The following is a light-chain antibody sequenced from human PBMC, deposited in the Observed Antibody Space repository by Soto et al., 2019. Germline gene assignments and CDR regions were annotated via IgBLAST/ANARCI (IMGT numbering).Light chain of an antibody. CDR3: PQYNSDPRT. CDR2: DAS. Sequence: DIQMTQSPSTLSASVGDRVTITCRASQSISSWLAWYQQKPGKAPKLLIYDASSLESGVPSRCSGSGSGTEFTVTIRSLQPDDVSTYYFPQYNSDPRTFGQGTKVEIK. CDR1: QSISSW. J-gene: IGKJ1*01. V-gene: IGKV1-5*01.